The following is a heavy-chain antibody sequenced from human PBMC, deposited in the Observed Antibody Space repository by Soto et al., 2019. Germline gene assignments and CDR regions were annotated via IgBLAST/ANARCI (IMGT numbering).Heavy chain of an antibody. V-gene: IGHV4-39*02. D-gene: IGHD2-2*01. CDR3: ARELRDIVVVPTAGGY. CDR1: GDSISNSRFY. J-gene: IGHJ4*02. Sequence: QLQLQESGPGLVKPSETLSLTCTVSGDSISNSRFYWGWIRQPPGKGLEWIGTIFYNGATQYKPSLRSRVAMSVDTSKNQFSLRLTSVTAADTAVYYCARELRDIVVVPTAGGYWGQGTLVTVSS. CDR2: IFYNGAT.